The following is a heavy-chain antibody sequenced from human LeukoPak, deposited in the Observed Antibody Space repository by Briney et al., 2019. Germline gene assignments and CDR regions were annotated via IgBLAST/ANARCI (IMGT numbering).Heavy chain of an antibody. Sequence: SETLSLTCTVSGGSINSYYWTWIRQPPGKGLEWIGEINHSGSTNYNPSLKSRVTISVDTSKNQFSLKLSSVTAADTAVYYCARTRYYYYYYMDVWGKGTTVTVSS. J-gene: IGHJ6*03. CDR2: INHSGST. V-gene: IGHV4-34*01. CDR1: GGSINSYY. CDR3: ARTRYYYYYYMDV.